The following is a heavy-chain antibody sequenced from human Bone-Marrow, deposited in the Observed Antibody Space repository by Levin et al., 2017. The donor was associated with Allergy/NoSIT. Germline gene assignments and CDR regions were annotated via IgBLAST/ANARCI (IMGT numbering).Heavy chain of an antibody. Sequence: GESLKISCAASGLSFSHAWMNWVRQVPGRGLEWIGRIKSNDDGGTAEYAAPLKGRFTIFRDDSKKTLFLQINSLKTDDTGVYYCTSPLASTGYYKFDYWGQGTLVTVSS. CDR2: IKSNDDGGTA. D-gene: IGHD3-9*01. CDR3: TSPLASTGYYKFDY. V-gene: IGHV3-15*07. CDR1: GLSFSHAW. J-gene: IGHJ4*02.